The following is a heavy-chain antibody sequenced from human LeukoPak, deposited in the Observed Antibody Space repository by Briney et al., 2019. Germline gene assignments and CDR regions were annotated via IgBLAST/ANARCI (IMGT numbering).Heavy chain of an antibody. J-gene: IGHJ4*02. CDR3: ARSELVLVRSYDY. CDR2: IYHSGST. V-gene: IGHV4-38-2*02. Sequence: SETLSLTCTVSGYSISSGYYWGWIRQPPGKGLEWIGSIYHSGSTYYNPSLKSRVTISVDTSKNQFPLKLSSVTAADTAVYYCARSELVLVRSYDYWGQGTLVTVSS. D-gene: IGHD6-6*01. CDR1: GYSISSGYY.